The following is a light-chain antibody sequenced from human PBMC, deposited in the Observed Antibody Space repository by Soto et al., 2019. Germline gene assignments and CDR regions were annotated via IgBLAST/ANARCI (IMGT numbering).Light chain of an antibody. CDR1: QSVSST. CDR2: GAS. CDR3: QQYNNWPPIT. Sequence: EIVMTQSPATLSVSPGERAPLSCRASQSVSSTLAWYQQKPGQAPRLLIYGASTRATGIPARCSGSGAGTEVTLTISSMQSEDFAVYYCQQYNNWPPITCGQGTRLEI. J-gene: IGKJ5*01. V-gene: IGKV3-15*01.